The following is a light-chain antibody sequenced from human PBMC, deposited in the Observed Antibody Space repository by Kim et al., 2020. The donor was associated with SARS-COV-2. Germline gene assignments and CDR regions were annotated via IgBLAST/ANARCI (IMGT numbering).Light chain of an antibody. CDR1: SSDVGGYNY. Sequence: SALTQPASVSGSPGQSITISCTGTSSDVGGYNYVSWYQQHPGKAPKLMIYDVSNRPSGVSNRFSGSKSGNTAALTISGLQAEDEADYYCSSYTSSRTEGVFGGGTKLSVL. J-gene: IGLJ2*01. CDR3: SSYTSSRTEGV. V-gene: IGLV2-14*03. CDR2: DVS.